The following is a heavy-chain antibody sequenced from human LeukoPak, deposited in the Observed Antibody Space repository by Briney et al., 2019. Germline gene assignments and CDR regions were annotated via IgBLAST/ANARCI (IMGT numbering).Heavy chain of an antibody. CDR3: ARDWSGVCSGGSCYSEAGSDY. Sequence: GASVKVSCKASGYTFTNYAISWVRQAPGQGLEWMGWISAYNGNTNYAQKLQGRVTMTTDTSTSTAYMELRSLRSDDTAVYYCARDWSGVCSGGSCYSEAGSDYWGQGTLVTVSS. CDR2: ISAYNGNT. J-gene: IGHJ4*02. V-gene: IGHV1-18*01. D-gene: IGHD2-15*01. CDR1: GYTFTNYA.